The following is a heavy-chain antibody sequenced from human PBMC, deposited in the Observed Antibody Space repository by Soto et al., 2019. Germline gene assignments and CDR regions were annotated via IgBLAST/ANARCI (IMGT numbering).Heavy chain of an antibody. CDR3: ARRLAALPVFAFDT. V-gene: IGHV2-5*01. Sequence: QGTLKESGPTLVKPTQTLTLTCSFSGFSLSTSGVGVGWIRQSPVKALEWLALIYWSGDEHYRPSLKSRLSIIKDTSKNHVDLITTYMYAEDAATYYCARRLAALPVFAFDTWGQGTMVTVSS. J-gene: IGHJ3*02. CDR1: GFSLSTSGVG. CDR2: IYWSGDE. D-gene: IGHD6-6*01.